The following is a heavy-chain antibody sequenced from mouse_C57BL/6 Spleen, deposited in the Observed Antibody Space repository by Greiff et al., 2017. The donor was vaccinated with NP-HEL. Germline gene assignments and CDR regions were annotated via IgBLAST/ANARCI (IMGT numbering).Heavy chain of an antibody. CDR2: ISSGGSYT. V-gene: IGHV5-6*01. Sequence: EVKLVESGGDLVKPGGSLKLSCAASGFTFSSYGMSWVRQTPDKRLEWVATISSGGSYTYYPDSVKGRFTISRDNAKNTLYLQMSSLKSEDTAMYYCARPTTVVANDYFDYWGQGTTLTVSS. CDR3: ARPTTVVANDYFDY. J-gene: IGHJ2*01. D-gene: IGHD1-1*01. CDR1: GFTFSSYG.